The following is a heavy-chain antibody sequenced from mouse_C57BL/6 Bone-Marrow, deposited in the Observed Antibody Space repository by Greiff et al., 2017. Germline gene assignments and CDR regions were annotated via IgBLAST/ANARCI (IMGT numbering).Heavy chain of an antibody. J-gene: IGHJ2*01. CDR1: GYTFTDYY. Sequence: QVHVKQSGPELVKPGASVKISCKASGYTFTDYYINWVKQRPGQGLEWIGWIFPGSGSTYYNEKFKGKATLTVDKSSSTAYMLLSSLTSEDSAVYFCALIYYYGSKDYWGQGTTLTVSS. CDR3: ALIYYYGSKDY. CDR2: IFPGSGST. V-gene: IGHV1-75*01. D-gene: IGHD1-1*01.